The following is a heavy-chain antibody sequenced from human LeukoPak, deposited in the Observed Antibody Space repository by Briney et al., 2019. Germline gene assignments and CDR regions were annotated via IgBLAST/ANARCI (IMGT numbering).Heavy chain of an antibody. D-gene: IGHD2-15*01. CDR3: AREAYCSGDSCYLNWFDP. CDR1: GYSISSGDY. J-gene: IGHJ5*02. V-gene: IGHV4-38-2*02. CDR2: IDQSGNT. Sequence: AETLSLTCTVSGYSISSGDYWGGSRPPAGKGEGGIGRIDQSGNTHYNPSLKSRVTISVDPSNHQFSLKLSSVTAADTAVYYCAREAYCSGDSCYLNWFDPWGQGTLVTVSS.